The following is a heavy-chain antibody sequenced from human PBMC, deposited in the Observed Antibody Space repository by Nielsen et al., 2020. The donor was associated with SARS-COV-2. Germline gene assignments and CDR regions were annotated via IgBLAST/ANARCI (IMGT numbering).Heavy chain of an antibody. Sequence: GESLKISCAASGFNFSTYWMSWVRQAPGKGLEWVSVIYSGGSTYYADSVKGRFTISRDNSKNTLYLQMNSLRAEDTAVYYCARHYYYGSGTQFDYWGQGTLVTVSS. J-gene: IGHJ4*02. D-gene: IGHD3-10*01. CDR1: GFNFSTYW. V-gene: IGHV3-66*04. CDR2: IYSGGST. CDR3: ARHYYYGSGTQFDY.